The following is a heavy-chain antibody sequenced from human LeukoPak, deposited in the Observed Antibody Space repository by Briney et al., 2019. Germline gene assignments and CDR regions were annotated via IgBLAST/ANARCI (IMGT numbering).Heavy chain of an antibody. V-gene: IGHV4-34*01. CDR3: ARRRAGLRRDLWFDP. J-gene: IGHJ5*02. D-gene: IGHD2-15*01. CDR2: INHSGST. Sequence: SETLSLTCAVYGGSFSGYYWSWIRQPPGKGLEWIGEINHSGSTNYNPSLKSRVTISLDTSKNQVSLKVTSVTAADTAVYYCARRRAGLRRDLWFDPWGQGVLVTVSS. CDR1: GGSFSGYY.